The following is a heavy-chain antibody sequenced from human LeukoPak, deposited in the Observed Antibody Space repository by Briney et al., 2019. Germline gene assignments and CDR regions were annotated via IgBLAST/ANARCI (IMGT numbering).Heavy chain of an antibody. Sequence: SETLSLTCTVSGGSISSYYWSWIRQPPGKGLEWIGYIYYSGSTNYNPSLKSRVTISVDTSKNQFSLKLSSATAADTAVYYCARYAYSSGYYYLDYWGQGTLVTVSS. CDR1: GGSISSYY. J-gene: IGHJ4*02. D-gene: IGHD3-22*01. V-gene: IGHV4-59*01. CDR2: IYYSGST. CDR3: ARYAYSSGYYYLDY.